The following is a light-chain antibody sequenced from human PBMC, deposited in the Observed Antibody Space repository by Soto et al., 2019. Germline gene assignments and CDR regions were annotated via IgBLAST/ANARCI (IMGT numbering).Light chain of an antibody. CDR2: DTT. CDR3: LLSYRGALV. J-gene: IGLJ1*01. CDR1: TGAVTSGHY. V-gene: IGLV7-46*01. Sequence: QALVTQARSLNVAPGGTVSLTCCSSTGAVTSGHYPYWFQQKPGQAPRTLIYDTTNKHSWTPARFSGSLLGGEAALTLSGAQTEDEAEYYCLLSYRGALVFGTGTKVTVL.